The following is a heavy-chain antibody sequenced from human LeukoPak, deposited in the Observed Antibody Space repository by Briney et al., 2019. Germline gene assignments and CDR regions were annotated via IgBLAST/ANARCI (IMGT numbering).Heavy chain of an antibody. J-gene: IGHJ4*02. D-gene: IGHD3-16*02. CDR1: GYTFTSYG. Sequence: ASVKVSCKASGYTFTSYGISWVRQAPGQGLEWMGWISAYNGNTNCAQKLQGRVTMTTDTSTSTAYMELRSLRSDDTAVYYCARALYDYVWGSYRYIKGVDYWGQGTLVTVSS. CDR3: ARALYDYVWGSYRYIKGVDY. V-gene: IGHV1-18*01. CDR2: ISAYNGNT.